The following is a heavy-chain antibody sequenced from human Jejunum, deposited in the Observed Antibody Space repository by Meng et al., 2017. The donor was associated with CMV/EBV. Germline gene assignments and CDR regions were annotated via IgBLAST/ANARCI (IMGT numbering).Heavy chain of an antibody. Sequence: CVASDFTLKGAWMNWVRQAPGKGLEWVGRVKSASAGGAADAAAHVKGRFTVSRDDSRKTVHLQMDNLKIEDTAVYYCTTGWDQYFDFWGQGALVTVSS. CDR2: VKSASAGGAA. D-gene: IGHD1-26*01. CDR3: TTGWDQYFDF. CDR1: DFTLKGAW. J-gene: IGHJ4*02. V-gene: IGHV3-15*07.